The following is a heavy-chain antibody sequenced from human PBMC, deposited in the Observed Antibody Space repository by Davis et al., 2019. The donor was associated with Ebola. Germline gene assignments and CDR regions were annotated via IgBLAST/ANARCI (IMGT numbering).Heavy chain of an antibody. CDR2: ASHDGTTT. V-gene: IGHV3-30*04. CDR1: GFPFSNYA. J-gene: IGHJ4*02. Sequence: GESLKISCAASGFPFSNYAMHWVRQTPDKGLEWVAVASHDGTTTYYGDSVKGRFTISRDNSKNTLYLQLNRLRSEDTAVYFCARAVSGKEDLDYWGQGTLVTVSS. D-gene: IGHD6-19*01. CDR3: ARAVSGKEDLDY.